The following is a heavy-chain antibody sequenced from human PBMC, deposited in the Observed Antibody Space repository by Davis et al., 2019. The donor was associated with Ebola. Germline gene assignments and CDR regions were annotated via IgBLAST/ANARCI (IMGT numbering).Heavy chain of an antibody. CDR1: GGTFSSYA. CDR2: IIPILGIA. V-gene: IGHV1-69*04. J-gene: IGHJ5*02. D-gene: IGHD6-19*01. Sequence: SVKVSCKASGGTFSSYAINWVRQAPGQGLECMGRIIPILGIANYAQKFQGRVTITADKSTSTAYMELSSLRSEDTAAYYCARGRTVTGTRGLSWFDPWGQGALVTVSS. CDR3: ARGRTVTGTRGLSWFDP.